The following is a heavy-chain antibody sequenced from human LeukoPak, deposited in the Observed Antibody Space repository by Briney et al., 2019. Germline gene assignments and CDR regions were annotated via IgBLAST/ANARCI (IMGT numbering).Heavy chain of an antibody. CDR2: TSAYNGNT. CDR1: AYTFTSYG. CDR3: ARPWGNWFDP. V-gene: IGHV1-18*01. D-gene: IGHD7-27*01. Sequence: ASVKVSCKASAYTFTSYGISWVRPPPGQGLEWMGWTSAYNGNTNYAQKLQGRVTMTTDASTSTAYMELRSLRSDDTAVYYCARPWGNWFDPWGQGTLVTVSS. J-gene: IGHJ5*02.